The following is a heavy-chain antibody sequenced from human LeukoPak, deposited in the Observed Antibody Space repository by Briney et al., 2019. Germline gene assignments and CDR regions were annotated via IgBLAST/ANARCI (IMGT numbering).Heavy chain of an antibody. V-gene: IGHV3-30-3*01. CDR1: GFTFSSYA. J-gene: IGHJ4*02. CDR2: ISYDGSNK. CDR3: ARVLYDY. Sequence: GRSLRLSCAASGFTFSSYAMHWVRQAPGKGLEWVAVISYDGSNKYYADSVKGRFTISRDNSKNTLYLQMNSLRAEDTAVYYCARVLYDYWGQGTLVTVSS.